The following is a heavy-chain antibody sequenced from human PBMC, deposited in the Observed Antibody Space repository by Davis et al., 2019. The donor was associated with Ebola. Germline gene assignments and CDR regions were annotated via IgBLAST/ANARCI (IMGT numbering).Heavy chain of an antibody. Sequence: ESLIISCGASGYTCTNNWISWVREMPVKGLEWMGRIDPSDSYTNYSPSFQGHVTISADKSISTAYLQGRSLKASDTAMYYCARYSNRISSYGMDVWGQGTTVTVSS. D-gene: IGHD2-21*01. CDR2: IDPSDSYT. V-gene: IGHV5-10-1*01. CDR1: GYTCTNNW. J-gene: IGHJ6*02. CDR3: ARYSNRISSYGMDV.